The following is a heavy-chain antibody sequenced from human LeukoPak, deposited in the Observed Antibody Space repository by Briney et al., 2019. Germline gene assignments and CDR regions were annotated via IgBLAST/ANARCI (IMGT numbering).Heavy chain of an antibody. V-gene: IGHV3-48*01. Sequence: GGSLRLSCAASVYTFSSYSMNWVRQAPGKGLEGVSYISSGSGTIYYADSVKGRFTISRDNAKNSLYLQMNSLRAEDTAVYYCARLSRSYDAFDIWGQGPMDTVFS. CDR1: VYTFSSYS. CDR3: ARLSRSYDAFDI. J-gene: IGHJ3*02. CDR2: ISSGSGTI.